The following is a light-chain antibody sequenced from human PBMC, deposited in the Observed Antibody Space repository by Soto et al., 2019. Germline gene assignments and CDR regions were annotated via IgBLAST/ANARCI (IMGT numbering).Light chain of an antibody. CDR3: GTWDSSLNVGV. CDR1: SSNIGNNY. Sequence: QSVLTQPPSVSAAPGQKVTISCSGSSSNIGNNYVSWYQQLPGTAPKLLIYDNNKRPSGIPDRFSGSKSGTSATLGITGLQTGDEADYYCGTWDSSLNVGVLGGGTKLTVL. V-gene: IGLV1-51*01. J-gene: IGLJ2*01. CDR2: DNN.